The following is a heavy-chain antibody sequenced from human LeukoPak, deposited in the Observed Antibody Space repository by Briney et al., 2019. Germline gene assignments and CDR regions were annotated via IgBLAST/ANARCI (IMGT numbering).Heavy chain of an antibody. CDR3: ARDRGSSSDY. V-gene: IGHV3-7*01. Sequence: GGSLRLSCAASGFTFRNFWMSWVRQAPGKGLEWVANIKQDGSEKYYVDSVKGRFTISRDNAKSSLYLQMNSLRAEDTAVYYCARDRGSSSDYWGQGALVTVSS. CDR2: IKQDGSEK. J-gene: IGHJ4*02. CDR1: GFTFRNFW. D-gene: IGHD6-6*01.